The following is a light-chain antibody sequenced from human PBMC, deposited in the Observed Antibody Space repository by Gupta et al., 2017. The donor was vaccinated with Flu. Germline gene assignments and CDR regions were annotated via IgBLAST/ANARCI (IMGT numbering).Light chain of an antibody. J-gene: IGLJ3*02. CDR1: GSNIGRNT. CDR2: NNH. CDR3: AVWDDSLRGWV. Sequence: QSVLTQAPLASGAPGQRVTISCSGGGSNIGRNTVTWHQQFPGTAPKLLIYNNHQRPSGVPDRFSGSKSGTSASLAISGLQSEDEADYYCAVWDDSLRGWVFGGGTKLTVL. V-gene: IGLV1-44*01.